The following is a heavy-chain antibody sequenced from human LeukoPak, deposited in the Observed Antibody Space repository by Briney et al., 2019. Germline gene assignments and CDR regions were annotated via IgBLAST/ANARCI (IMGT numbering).Heavy chain of an antibody. V-gene: IGHV3-21*01. Sequence: GGSLRLSCAASGFTFSSYSMNWVRQAPGRGLEWVSSISSSSSYRYYADSVKGRFTISRDNAKNSLYLQMNSLRAEDTAVYYCARVTMVRGVYDAFDIWGQGTMVTVSS. CDR3: ARVTMVRGVYDAFDI. CDR2: ISSSSSYR. CDR1: GFTFSSYS. D-gene: IGHD3-10*01. J-gene: IGHJ3*02.